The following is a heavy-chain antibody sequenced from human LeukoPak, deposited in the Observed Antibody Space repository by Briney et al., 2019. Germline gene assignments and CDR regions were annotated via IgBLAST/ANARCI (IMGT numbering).Heavy chain of an antibody. Sequence: GESLQISCQGSGYSFTSYWIGWVRQMPGKGLEWMGIIYPGDSDTRYSPSFQGQVTISADKSIGTAYLQWSSLKASDTAKYYCATLWASGWQNPLGYWGQGTLVTVSS. CDR1: GYSFTSYW. J-gene: IGHJ4*02. CDR3: ATLWASGWQNPLGY. V-gene: IGHV5-51*01. CDR2: IYPGDSDT. D-gene: IGHD6-19*01.